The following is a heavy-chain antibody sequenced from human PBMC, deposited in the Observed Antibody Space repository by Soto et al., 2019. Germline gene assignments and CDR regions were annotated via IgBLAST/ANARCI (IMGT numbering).Heavy chain of an antibody. CDR3: ARIPKSGYYASYYYYGMDV. Sequence: SGPTLVNPTETLTLTCTVSGFSLSNARMGVSWIRQPPGKALEWLAHIFSNDEKSYSTSLKSRLTISKDTSKSQVVLTMTNMDPVDTATYYCARIPKSGYYASYYYYGMDVWGQGTTVTVSS. J-gene: IGHJ6*02. CDR1: GFSLSNARMG. CDR2: IFSNDEK. V-gene: IGHV2-26*01. D-gene: IGHD3-3*01.